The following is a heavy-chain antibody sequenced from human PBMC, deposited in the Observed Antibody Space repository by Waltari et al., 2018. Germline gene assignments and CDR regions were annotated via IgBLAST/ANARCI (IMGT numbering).Heavy chain of an antibody. CDR3: ARISVASFYYFDY. D-gene: IGHD2-15*01. CDR1: GGSIRSITYY. Sequence: QLQLQESGPGLVKPSETLSLPCTVAGGSIRSITYYWGWTRQPPGKGLEWIGSIYYSGSTYYNPSLKSRVTISVDTSKNQFSLKLSSVTAADTAVYYCARISVASFYYFDYWGQGTLVTVSS. J-gene: IGHJ4*02. CDR2: IYYSGST. V-gene: IGHV4-39*07.